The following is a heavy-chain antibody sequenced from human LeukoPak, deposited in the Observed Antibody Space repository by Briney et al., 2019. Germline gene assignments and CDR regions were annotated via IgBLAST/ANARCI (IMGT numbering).Heavy chain of an antibody. D-gene: IGHD6-13*01. Sequence: PSETLSLTCTVSGGSISSGSYYWSWIRQPPGKGLEWIGYIYYSGSTYYNPSLKSRVTISVDTSKNQFSLKLSSVTAADTAVYYCARTLNLRIAAAGNADYWGQGTLVTVSS. CDR1: GGSISSGSYY. V-gene: IGHV4-30-4*08. J-gene: IGHJ4*02. CDR2: IYYSGST. CDR3: ARTLNLRIAAAGNADY.